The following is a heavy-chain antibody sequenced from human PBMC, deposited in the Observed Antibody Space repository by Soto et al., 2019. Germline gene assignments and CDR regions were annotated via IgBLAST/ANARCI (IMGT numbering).Heavy chain of an antibody. CDR3: ARDAGASRYYGMDV. Sequence: SETLSLTCTVSGDSISSENWWSWVRQAPGKGLEWIGEIYQSGATHYTPSLKSRVTISLDKSKNQFSLKLHSVTAADTAVYYCARDAGASRYYGMDVWGQGTTVTVSS. V-gene: IGHV4-4*02. D-gene: IGHD2-8*02. CDR1: GDSISSENW. CDR2: IYQSGAT. J-gene: IGHJ6*02.